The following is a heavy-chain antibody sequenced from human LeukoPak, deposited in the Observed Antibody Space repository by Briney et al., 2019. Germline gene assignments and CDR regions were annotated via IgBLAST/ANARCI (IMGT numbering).Heavy chain of an antibody. CDR3: ARGGGVYYDILTGYSPGVWFDP. Sequence: SETLSLTCTVSGGSICSGGYSWSWIRQPPGKGLEWIGYIYHSGSTYYNPSLKSRVTISVDRSKNQFSLKLSSVTAADTAVYYCARGGGVYYDILTGYSPGVWFDPWGQGTLVTVSS. D-gene: IGHD3-9*01. CDR1: GGSICSGGYS. CDR2: IYHSGST. J-gene: IGHJ5*02. V-gene: IGHV4-30-2*01.